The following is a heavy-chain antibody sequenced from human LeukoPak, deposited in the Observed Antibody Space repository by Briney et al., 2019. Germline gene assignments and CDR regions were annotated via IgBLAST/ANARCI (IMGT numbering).Heavy chain of an antibody. CDR2: INPNGGSS. Sequence: ASVKVSCKASGYTFTTYYIHWVRQAPGQGLEWMGIINPNGGSSNCAQKFQGRVTLTRDTSTSTVYMELRSLRSEDTAVYYCARLPWETSRPPEPDYWGQGTLVTVSS. J-gene: IGHJ4*02. V-gene: IGHV1-46*01. CDR3: ARLPWETSRPPEPDY. CDR1: GYTFTTYY. D-gene: IGHD1-14*01.